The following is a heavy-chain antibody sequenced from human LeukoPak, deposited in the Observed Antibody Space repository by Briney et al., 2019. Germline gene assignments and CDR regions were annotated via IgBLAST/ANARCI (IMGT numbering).Heavy chain of an antibody. CDR3: ARVSGAAAGHAHDY. CDR2: IYTSGST. CDR1: GGSISSGSYY. V-gene: IGHV4-61*02. Sequence: PSETLSLTCTVSGGSISSGSYYWSWIRQPAGKGLEWIGRIYTSGSTNYNPSLKSRVTISVDTSKNQFSLKLSSVTAADTAVYYCARVSGAAAGHAHDYWGQGTLVTVSS. D-gene: IGHD6-13*01. J-gene: IGHJ4*02.